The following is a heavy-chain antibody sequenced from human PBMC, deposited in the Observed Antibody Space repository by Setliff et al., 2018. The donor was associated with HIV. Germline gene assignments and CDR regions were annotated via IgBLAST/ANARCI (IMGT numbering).Heavy chain of an antibody. Sequence: KPSETLSLTCTVSGASITRGTHYCNWIRQPAGKGLQWIGRIYTSGRGSDTYNPSLKSRATISVDTSKNQFSLKLNSVTAADTAVYYCARDQGYSTSFAIDVWGPGTMVTVSS. CDR2: IYTSGRGSD. D-gene: IGHD6-13*01. J-gene: IGHJ3*01. V-gene: IGHV4-61*02. CDR3: ARDQGYSTSFAIDV. CDR1: GASITRGTHY.